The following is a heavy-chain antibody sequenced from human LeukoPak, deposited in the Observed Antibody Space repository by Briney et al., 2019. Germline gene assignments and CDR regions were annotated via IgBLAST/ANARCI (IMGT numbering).Heavy chain of an antibody. CDR1: GGSFSSYY. J-gene: IGHJ4*02. CDR2: IYYSGST. Sequence: SETLSLTCTVSGGSFSSYYWSWIRQPPGKGLEWIGYIYYSGSTNYNPSLKSRVTILVDTSKNQFSLRLKSVTAADTAVYYCARLSSKAAGADYWGQGTLVTVSS. V-gene: IGHV4-59*08. CDR3: ARLSSKAAGADY. D-gene: IGHD6-13*01.